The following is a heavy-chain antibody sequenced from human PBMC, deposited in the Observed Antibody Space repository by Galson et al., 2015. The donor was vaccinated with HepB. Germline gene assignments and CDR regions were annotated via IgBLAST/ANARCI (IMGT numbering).Heavy chain of an antibody. CDR2: VWFDGSKE. J-gene: IGHJ4*02. Sequence: SLRLSCAASGFTFSNYSMHWVRQAPGKGLEWMAVVWFDGSKEFYAESVKGRLTISRDNFKNTLYLQMNSLRAEDTAVYYCARYNGGSALDYWGQGTLVTVSS. CDR3: ARYNGGSALDY. D-gene: IGHD1-14*01. CDR1: GFTFSNYS. V-gene: IGHV3-33*01.